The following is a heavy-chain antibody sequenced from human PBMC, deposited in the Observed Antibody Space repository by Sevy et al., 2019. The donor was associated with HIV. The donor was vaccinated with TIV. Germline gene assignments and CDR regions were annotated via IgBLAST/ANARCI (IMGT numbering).Heavy chain of an antibody. CDR1: GFTFCSYS. CDR3: ARYLKFTYCSSTSCYKGLYYYGTDV. CDR2: ISSTSSTI. Sequence: GGSLRLSCAASGFTFCSYSMNWVRQAPGKGLEWVSYISSTSSTIYYADSVKGRFTISRENAKNSLYLQMNSLIDEDTALYYCARYLKFTYCSSTSCYKGLYYYGTDVWGQGTTVTVSS. D-gene: IGHD2-2*02. V-gene: IGHV3-48*02. J-gene: IGHJ6*01.